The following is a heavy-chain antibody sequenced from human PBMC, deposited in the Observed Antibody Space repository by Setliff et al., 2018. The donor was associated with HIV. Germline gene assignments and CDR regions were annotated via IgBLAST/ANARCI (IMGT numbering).Heavy chain of an antibody. V-gene: IGHV4-34*01. CDR3: ARGRDWAKTGDF. J-gene: IGHJ4*02. D-gene: IGHD3-9*01. CDR2: VHPSGSI. Sequence: SETLSLTCAVSGVSFSGDYWSWVRQPPGKGLEWIAEVHPSGSINYNSSLKSRVAISVDTSNNQFSLTMTSVTAADTAAYYCARGRDWAKTGDFWGQGALVTVSS. CDR1: GVSFSGDY.